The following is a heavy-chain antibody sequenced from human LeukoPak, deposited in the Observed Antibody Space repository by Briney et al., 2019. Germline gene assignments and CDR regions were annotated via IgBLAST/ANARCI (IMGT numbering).Heavy chain of an antibody. Sequence: PETLSLTRAVYGGSFSGYYWSWIRQPPGKGLEWIGEINHSGSTNYNPSLKSRVTISVDTSKNQFSLKLSSVTAADTAVYYCARGLYSSSLSYYYYMDVWGKGTTVTVSS. CDR3: ARGLYSSSLSYYYYMDV. D-gene: IGHD6-6*01. CDR2: INHSGST. V-gene: IGHV4-34*01. J-gene: IGHJ6*03. CDR1: GGSFSGYY.